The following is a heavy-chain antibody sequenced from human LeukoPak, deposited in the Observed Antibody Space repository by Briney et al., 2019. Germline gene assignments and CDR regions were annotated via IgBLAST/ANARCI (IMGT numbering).Heavy chain of an antibody. J-gene: IGHJ6*03. CDR3: ARDPPYYYDSSGYYYDYYYYMDV. Sequence: GGSLRLSCAASGFTFSDYYMSWIRQAPGKGLEWVSYISSSGSIIYYADSVKGRFTISRDNAKNSLYLQMNSLRAEDTAVYYCARDPPYYYDSSGYYYDYYYYMDVWGKGTTVTVSS. D-gene: IGHD3-22*01. V-gene: IGHV3-11*04. CDR1: GFTFSDYY. CDR2: ISSSGSII.